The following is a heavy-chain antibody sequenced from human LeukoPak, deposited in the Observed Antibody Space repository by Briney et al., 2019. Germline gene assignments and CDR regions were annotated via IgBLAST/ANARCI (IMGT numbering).Heavy chain of an antibody. J-gene: IGHJ4*02. CDR1: GFTVSSNY. CDR2: IYSGGST. CDR3: ARDGPRYRSGGSCSSGEY. V-gene: IGHV3-66*01. D-gene: IGHD2-15*01. Sequence: GGSLRLSCAASGFTVSSNYMSWVRQAPGKGLEWVSVIYSGGSTYYADSVKGRFTISRDNSKNTLYLQMNSLRAEDTAVYYCARDGPRYRSGGSCSSGEYWGQGTLVTVSS.